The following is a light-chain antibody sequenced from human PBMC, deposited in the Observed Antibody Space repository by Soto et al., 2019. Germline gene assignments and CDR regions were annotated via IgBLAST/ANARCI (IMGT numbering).Light chain of an antibody. J-gene: IGKJ4*01. CDR2: NEF. Sequence: ENVLTQSPATLSLSPGERATLSCRASQSVSSFFAWYQQKPGQAPRLVIYNEFNRSTGIPARFSGSGSGTDFTLTISSLETEDLAVYYCQKGLKWPTFGGGTKVEIK. V-gene: IGKV3-11*01. CDR3: QKGLKWPT. CDR1: QSVSSF.